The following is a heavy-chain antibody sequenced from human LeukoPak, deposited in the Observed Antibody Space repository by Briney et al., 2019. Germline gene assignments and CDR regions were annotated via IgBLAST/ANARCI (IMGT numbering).Heavy chain of an antibody. D-gene: IGHD1-1*01. Sequence: GGSLRLSCTASGFTFGDYAMSWIRPAPGKGLEWVGFIRSKAYGETADYAASVKGRFTISRDDSKAIAYLQMNSLKTEDTAVYHCTRDRGAYNLYDYWGQGTLVTVSS. CDR2: IRSKAYGETA. J-gene: IGHJ4*02. CDR1: GFTFGDYA. V-gene: IGHV3-49*03. CDR3: TRDRGAYNLYDY.